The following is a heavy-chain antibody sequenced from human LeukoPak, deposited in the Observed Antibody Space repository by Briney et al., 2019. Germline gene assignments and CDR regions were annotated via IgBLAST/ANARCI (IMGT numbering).Heavy chain of an antibody. CDR3: ARVGDTSGYFYYFDY. Sequence: SETLSLTCAVSGGSISSFYWSWVRQPPGKGLEWVGYISYAGGTTYNPSLKGRVSMSIDTSKNQFSLRLTSVTAADTALYYCARVGDTSGYFYYFDYWGQGTLVSVSS. D-gene: IGHD3-22*01. V-gene: IGHV4-59*08. J-gene: IGHJ4*02. CDR2: ISYAGGT. CDR1: GGSISSFY.